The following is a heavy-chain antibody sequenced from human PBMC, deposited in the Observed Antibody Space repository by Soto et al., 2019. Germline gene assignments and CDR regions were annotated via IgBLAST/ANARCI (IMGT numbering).Heavy chain of an antibody. D-gene: IGHD6-19*01. V-gene: IGHV4-59*08. CDR1: GGSISTYY. CDR2: IYDTRGT. J-gene: IGHJ2*01. Sequence: QVQLQESGPGLVKPSEPLSLTCTVSGGSISTYYWSWIRQPPGKGLEWIGYIYDTRGTNYNPSLNSRVTISVDTSKTQFSLKLSSVAASDTAVYYCAGRAVGNWFFDLWGRGTLVTVSS. CDR3: AGRAVGNWFFDL.